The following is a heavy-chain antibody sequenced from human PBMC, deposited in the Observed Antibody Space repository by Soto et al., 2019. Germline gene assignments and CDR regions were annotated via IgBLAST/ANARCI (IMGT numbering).Heavy chain of an antibody. Sequence: QVQLQESGPGLVKPSETLSLTCTVSGGSISSYYWSWIRQPPGKGLEWIGYLYYSGSTNYNPSLKSRVTISVDTSKNQFSLKLSSVTAADTAVYYCARAWGEAFDYWGQGTLVTVSS. D-gene: IGHD3-16*01. CDR1: GGSISSYY. J-gene: IGHJ4*02. CDR2: LYYSGST. CDR3: ARAWGEAFDY. V-gene: IGHV4-59*01.